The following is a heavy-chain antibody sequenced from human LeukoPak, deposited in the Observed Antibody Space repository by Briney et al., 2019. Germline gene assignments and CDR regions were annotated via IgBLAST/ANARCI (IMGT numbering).Heavy chain of an antibody. Sequence: ASVKVSCKASGYTFTSYYMHWVRQAPGQGLEWMGWINPNSCGTNYAQKFQGRVTITRDTSISTAYMELSRLRSDDTAVYDCARENVLRYFAWLGGGAFDIWGQGTMVTVSS. D-gene: IGHD3-9*01. V-gene: IGHV1-2*02. CDR1: GYTFTSYY. CDR3: ARENVLRYFAWLGGGAFDI. CDR2: INPNSCGT. J-gene: IGHJ3*02.